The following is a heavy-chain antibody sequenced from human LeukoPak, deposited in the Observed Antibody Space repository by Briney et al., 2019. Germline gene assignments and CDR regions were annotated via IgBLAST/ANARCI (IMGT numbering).Heavy chain of an antibody. J-gene: IGHJ2*01. CDR2: ISAYNGNT. CDR3: ATLLARELTYWYFDL. D-gene: IGHD1-26*01. V-gene: IGHV1-18*01. CDR1: GYTFTSYG. Sequence: ASVKVSCKASGYTFTSYGISWVRQAPGQGLEWMGWISAYNGNTNYAQKFQGRVTMTEDTSTDTAYMELSSLRSEDTAVYYCATLLARELTYWYFDLWGRGTLVTVSS.